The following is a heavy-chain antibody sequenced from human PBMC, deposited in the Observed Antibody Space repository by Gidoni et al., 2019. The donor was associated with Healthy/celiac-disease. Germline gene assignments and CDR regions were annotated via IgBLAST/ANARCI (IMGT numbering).Heavy chain of an antibody. CDR3: TTRYYDFWSGPNY. CDR2: IKSKTDGGTT. CDR1: GFTFSNAW. J-gene: IGHJ4*02. V-gene: IGHV3-15*07. Sequence: EVQLVESGGGLVKPGGSLRLSCAASGFTFSNAWMNWVRQAPGKGLEWVGRIKSKTDGGTTDYAAPVKGRFTISRDDSKNTLYLQMNSLKTEDTAVYYCTTRYYDFWSGPNYWGQGTLVTVSS. D-gene: IGHD3-3*01.